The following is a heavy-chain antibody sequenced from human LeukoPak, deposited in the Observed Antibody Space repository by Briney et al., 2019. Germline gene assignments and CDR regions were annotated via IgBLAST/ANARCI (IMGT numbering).Heavy chain of an antibody. V-gene: IGHV7-4-1*02. CDR2: INTNTGNP. J-gene: IGHJ6*03. CDR3: ARLRYYDFWSGYYPSGDYYYYMDV. CDR1: GYTFTSYA. Sequence: ASVKVSCKASGYTFTSYAMNWVRQAPGQGLEWMGWINTNTGNPTYAQGFTGRVVFSLDTYVSTAYLQISSLKAEDTAVYYCARLRYYDFWSGYYPSGDYYYYMDVWGKGTTVTVSS. D-gene: IGHD3-3*01.